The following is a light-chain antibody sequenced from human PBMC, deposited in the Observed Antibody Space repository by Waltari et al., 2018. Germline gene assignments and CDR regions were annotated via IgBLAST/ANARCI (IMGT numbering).Light chain of an antibody. J-gene: IGKJ1*01. CDR2: AAS. CDR3: QQNYSPPRT. CDR1: QSISSY. V-gene: IGKV1-39*01. Sequence: DIQMTQSPSSLSASVGDRVTITCRASQSISSYLNRYQQKPGKAPKLLIHAASSLQSGVPSRFSGSGSGTDFTLTISSLQPEDFATYYCQQNYSPPRTFGQGTKVEIK.